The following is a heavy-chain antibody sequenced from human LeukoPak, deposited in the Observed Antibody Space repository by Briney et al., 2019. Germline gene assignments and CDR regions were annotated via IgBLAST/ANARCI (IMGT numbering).Heavy chain of an antibody. CDR1: GFTFSNYA. V-gene: IGHV3-23*01. J-gene: IGHJ4*02. CDR2: ISPYDGST. CDR3: ATKPKVTVPPLFDY. Sequence: GGSLRLSCAASGFTFSNYAMRWIRQAPGKGLGWVSSISPYDGSTYYADSVKGRFTISRDDSKNTLYLQMNSLRPDDTAVYYCATKPKVTVPPLFDYWGQGTLVTVSS. D-gene: IGHD4-17*01.